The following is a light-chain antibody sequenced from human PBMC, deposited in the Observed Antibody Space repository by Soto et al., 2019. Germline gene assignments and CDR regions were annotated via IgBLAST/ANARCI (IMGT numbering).Light chain of an antibody. Sequence: QAVVTQPPSVSGAPGQRVTISCTGSSSNFGAGYDVHWYQQLPGTAPKLLIYANNNRPSGVPDRFSGSKSGTSASLAMTGLQAEDEADYYCQSYDSSLSAWVFGGGTKLTVL. J-gene: IGLJ3*02. CDR2: ANN. CDR3: QSYDSSLSAWV. V-gene: IGLV1-40*01. CDR1: SSNFGAGYD.